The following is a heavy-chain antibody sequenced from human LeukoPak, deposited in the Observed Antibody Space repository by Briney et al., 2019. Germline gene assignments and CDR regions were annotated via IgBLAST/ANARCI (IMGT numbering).Heavy chain of an antibody. CDR2: IYSGGST. Sequence: GGSLRLSCAASGFTVSSNYLSWVRQAPGKGLEWVSVIYSGGSTYYADSVKGRFTISRDNSKNTLYLQMNSLRAEDTAVYYCASGSGSYRTTYYYMDVWGTRTTVTVSS. CDR1: GFTVSSNY. J-gene: IGHJ6*03. D-gene: IGHD3-10*01. CDR3: ASGSGSYRTTYYYMDV. V-gene: IGHV3-53*01.